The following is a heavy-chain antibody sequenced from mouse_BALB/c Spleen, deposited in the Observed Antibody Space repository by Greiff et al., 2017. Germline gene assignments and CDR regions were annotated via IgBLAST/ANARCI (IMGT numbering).Heavy chain of an antibody. J-gene: IGHJ1*01. CDR1: GFTFSSYA. D-gene: IGHD3-1*01. Sequence: EVQLVESGGGLVKPGGSLKLSCAASGFTFSSYAMSWVRQTPEKRLEWVATISSGGSYTYYPDSVKGRFTISSDNAKNTLYLQMSSLKSEDTAMYYCARDRGFTYWYFDVWGAGTTVTVSS. CDR3: ARDRGFTYWYFDV. V-gene: IGHV5-6-4*01. CDR2: ISSGGSYT.